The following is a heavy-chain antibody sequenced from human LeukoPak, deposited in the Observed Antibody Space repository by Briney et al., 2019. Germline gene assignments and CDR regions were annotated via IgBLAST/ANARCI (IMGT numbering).Heavy chain of an antibody. CDR3: AREGVGYSSRFDY. CDR1: RFTFSDYY. Sequence: GRSLRLSCAASRFTFSDYYMSWIRQAPGKGLEWVSCISSSGNIMYYADSLKGRFTISRDNAKNSLYLQMNSLRAEDTAVYYCAREGVGYSSRFDYWGQGTLVTVSS. V-gene: IGHV3-11*01. CDR2: ISSSGNIM. D-gene: IGHD6-13*01. J-gene: IGHJ4*02.